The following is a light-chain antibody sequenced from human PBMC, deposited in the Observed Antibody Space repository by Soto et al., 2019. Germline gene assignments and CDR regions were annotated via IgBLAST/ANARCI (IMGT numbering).Light chain of an antibody. J-gene: IGLJ1*01. CDR3: CSSSGIYTYV. Sequence: QSALTQPRSVSGSPGQSVTISCTGTSSDVGGYNYVSWYQQHPGKAPKLMIYDVSKRPSGVPDRFSGSKSGNTASLTISGIQAEDEADYYCCSSSGIYTYVFGTWTKVTVL. V-gene: IGLV2-11*01. CDR1: SSDVGGYNY. CDR2: DVS.